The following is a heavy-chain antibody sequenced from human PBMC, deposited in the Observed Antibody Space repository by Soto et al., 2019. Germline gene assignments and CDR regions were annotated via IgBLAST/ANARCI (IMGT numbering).Heavy chain of an antibody. J-gene: IGHJ2*01. CDR1: GFTFSSYW. V-gene: IGHV3-7*01. CDR3: AREFRAIVVVPAAISHYWYFDL. CDR2: IKQDGSEK. Sequence: EVQLVESGGGLVQPGGSLRLSRAASGFTFSSYWMSWVRQAPGKGLEWVANIKQDGSEKYYVDSVKGRFTISRDNAKNSLYLQMNSLRAEDTAVYYCAREFRAIVVVPAAISHYWYFDLWGRGTLVTVSS. D-gene: IGHD2-2*01.